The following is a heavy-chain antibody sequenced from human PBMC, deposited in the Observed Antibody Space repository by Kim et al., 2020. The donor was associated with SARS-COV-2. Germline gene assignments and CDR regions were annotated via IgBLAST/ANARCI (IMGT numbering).Heavy chain of an antibody. CDR2: ISYDGGNK. V-gene: IGHV3-30*04. CDR1: GFIFSIYS. Sequence: GGSLRLSCAASGFIFSIYSMHWVRQAPGKGLEWVAVISYDGGNKYYADSVKGRFTISRDNSKNTLYLQMNSLRAEDTAVYYCARGICSSTTCYKFYYSMDVWGQGTTVTVSS. CDR3: ARGICSSTTCYKFYYSMDV. J-gene: IGHJ6*02. D-gene: IGHD2-2*02.